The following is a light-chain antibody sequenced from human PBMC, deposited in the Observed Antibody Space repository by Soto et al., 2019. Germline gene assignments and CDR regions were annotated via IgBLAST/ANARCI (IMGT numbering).Light chain of an antibody. CDR1: QSVSSNK. CDR3: QHYCRSPFT. CDR2: GAS. J-gene: IGKJ3*01. Sequence: EIVLTQSPGTLSLSPGERATLSCRASQSVSSNKLAWYQQPPGLAPSLVIYGASTRATGIPESCSGGWSATYFTLTISTLDPDDFALYYCQHYCRSPFTFGPGTKVDIK. V-gene: IGKV3-20*01.